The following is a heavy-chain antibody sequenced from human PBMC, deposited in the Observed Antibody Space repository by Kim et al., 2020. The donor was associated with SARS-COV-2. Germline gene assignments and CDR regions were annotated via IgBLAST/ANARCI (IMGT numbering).Heavy chain of an antibody. CDR1: GFTFSSYA. J-gene: IGHJ3*02. CDR3: AKDLWGYSSSSPGGAFDI. CDR2: ISGSGGST. Sequence: GGSLRLSCAASGFTFSSYAMSWVRQAPGKGLEWVSAISGSGGSTYYADSVKGRFTISRDNSKNTLYLQMNSLRAEDTAVYYCAKDLWGYSSSSPGGAFDIWGQGTMVTVSS. D-gene: IGHD6-6*01. V-gene: IGHV3-23*01.